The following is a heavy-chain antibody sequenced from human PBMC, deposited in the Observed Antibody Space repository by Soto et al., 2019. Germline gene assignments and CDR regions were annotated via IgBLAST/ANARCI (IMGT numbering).Heavy chain of an antibody. J-gene: IGHJ2*01. Sequence: QVQLQQWGAGPLRPLETLSLTCGVSGGSFSGYYWAWIRQSPGKGLEWIGEINDRGSINYIPSLKSRVSSSVDTSKNHYSLNLRSVTAADTAVYYCARESHDILTGPPWVWYFDLWGRGTLVTVSS. V-gene: IGHV4-34*01. D-gene: IGHD3-9*01. CDR3: ARESHDILTGPPWVWYFDL. CDR1: GGSFSGYY. CDR2: INDRGSI.